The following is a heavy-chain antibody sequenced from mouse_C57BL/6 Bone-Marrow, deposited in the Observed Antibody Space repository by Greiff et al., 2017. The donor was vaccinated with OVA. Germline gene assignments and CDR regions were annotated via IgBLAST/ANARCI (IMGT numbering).Heavy chain of an antibody. Sequence: EVKLMESGPGLVKPSQSLSLTCSVTGYSITSGYYWNWIRQFPGNKLEWMGYISYDGSNNYNPSLKNRISITRDTSKNQFFLKLNSVTTEDTATYYCARDRYYGYVHYYAMDYWGQGTSVTVSS. CDR2: ISYDGSN. D-gene: IGHD2-2*01. J-gene: IGHJ4*01. CDR1: GYSITSGYY. CDR3: ARDRYYGYVHYYAMDY. V-gene: IGHV3-6*01.